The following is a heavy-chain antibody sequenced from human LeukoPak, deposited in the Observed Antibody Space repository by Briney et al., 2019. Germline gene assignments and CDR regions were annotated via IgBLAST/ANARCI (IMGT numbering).Heavy chain of an antibody. CDR3: AREGIAARARTPGPTIAYYYYGMDV. CDR1: GFTFSSYW. V-gene: IGHV3-7*03. Sequence: GGSLRLSCAASGFTFSSYWMSWVRQAPGKGLEWVANIKQDGSEKYYVDSVKGRFTISRDNAKNSLYLQMNSLRAEDTAVYYCAREGIAARARTPGPTIAYYYYGMDVWGQGTTVTVSS. D-gene: IGHD6-6*01. J-gene: IGHJ6*02. CDR2: IKQDGSEK.